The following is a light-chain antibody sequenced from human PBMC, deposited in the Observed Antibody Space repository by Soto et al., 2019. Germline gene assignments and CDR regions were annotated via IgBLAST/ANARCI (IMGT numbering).Light chain of an antibody. CDR3: QQYGSSPWT. CDR2: GAS. V-gene: IGKV3-20*01. Sequence: EIVLTQSPGTLSFSPGERATLSCRASQSVSSSNLAWYQQKPGQAPRLLIYGASSRANDIPDRFSGSGSGTDFTLTISRLEPEDFEVYYCQQYGSSPWTFGQGTKVDIK. CDR1: QSVSSSN. J-gene: IGKJ1*01.